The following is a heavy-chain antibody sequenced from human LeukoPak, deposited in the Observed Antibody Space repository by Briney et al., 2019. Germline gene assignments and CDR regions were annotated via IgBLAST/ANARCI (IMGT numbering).Heavy chain of an antibody. J-gene: IGHJ3*02. CDR3: ARPGIAAAGTNAFDI. Sequence: SVKVSCKASGGTFSSYAISWVRQAPGQGLEWMGGIIPIFGTANYAQKFQGRVTITADESTSTAYMELSSLRSEDTAVYYCARPGIAAAGTNAFDIWGQGTMVTVSS. CDR1: GGTFSSYA. D-gene: IGHD6-13*01. CDR2: IIPIFGTA. V-gene: IGHV1-69*13.